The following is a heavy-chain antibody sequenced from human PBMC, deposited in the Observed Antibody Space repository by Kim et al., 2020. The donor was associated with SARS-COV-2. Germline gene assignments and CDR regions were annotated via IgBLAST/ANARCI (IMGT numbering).Heavy chain of an antibody. D-gene: IGHD4-17*01. CDR1: GGSISGYY. V-gene: IGHV4-4*07. CDR3: ARDYGDYGDYFDY. Sequence: SETLSLTCTVSGGSISGYYWIWILQPAGKGLEWIGRIYTSLSTKYKPSLNRRVTMSVDTTKNQFSLKLSSVTAADTAVYYCARDYGDYGDYFDYGASGPWSPPPQ. CDR2: IYTSLST. J-gene: IGHJ4*02.